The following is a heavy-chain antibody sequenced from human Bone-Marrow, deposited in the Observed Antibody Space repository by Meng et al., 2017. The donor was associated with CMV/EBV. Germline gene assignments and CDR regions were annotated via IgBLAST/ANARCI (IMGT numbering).Heavy chain of an antibody. V-gene: IGHV3-30*02. J-gene: IGHJ5*02. CDR2: IRYDGSNK. CDR1: GFTFSSYG. CDR3: TRAYDP. Sequence: GGSLRLSCAASGFTFSSYGMHWVREAPGKGLEWVAFIRYDGSNKYYADSVKGRVTISRDNVKNSLYLQMTSMRAEDTAVYYCTRAYDPWGQGTLVTVSS.